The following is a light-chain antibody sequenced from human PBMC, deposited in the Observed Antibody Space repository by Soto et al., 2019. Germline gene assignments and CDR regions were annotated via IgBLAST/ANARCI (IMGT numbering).Light chain of an antibody. V-gene: IGKV1-39*01. CDR3: QQTYSATPTT. Sequence: DIQMTQAPHFLSASVGDRVTITCRASQYISTYLNWYQQKPGKAPKLLIYGSSTVQSGVPSRFRGTGSGTEFTLTISSLQPEDFATYYCQQTYSATPTTFGQGTRLDMK. CDR2: GSS. J-gene: IGKJ5*01. CDR1: QYISTY.